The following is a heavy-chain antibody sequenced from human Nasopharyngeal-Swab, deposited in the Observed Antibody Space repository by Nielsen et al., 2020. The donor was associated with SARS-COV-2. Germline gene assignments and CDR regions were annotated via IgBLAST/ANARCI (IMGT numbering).Heavy chain of an antibody. CDR3: ARGTRVAARPGWFDP. D-gene: IGHD6-6*01. V-gene: IGHV4-61*01. CDR2: IYYSGST. CDR1: GGSVSSGSYY. Sequence: SETLSLTCTVSGGSVSSGSYYWSWILQPPGKGLEWIGYIYYSGSTNYNPSLKSRVTISVDTSKNQFSLKLSSVTAADTAVYYCARGTRVAARPGWFDPWGQGTLVTVSS. J-gene: IGHJ5*02.